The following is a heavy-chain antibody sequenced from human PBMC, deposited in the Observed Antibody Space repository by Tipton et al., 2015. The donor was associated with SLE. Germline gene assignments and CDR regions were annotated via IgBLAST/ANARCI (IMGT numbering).Heavy chain of an antibody. CDR3: AGELDRDAFDI. CDR2: ISYDGSNK. D-gene: IGHD1-1*01. J-gene: IGHJ3*02. V-gene: IGHV3-30*19. Sequence: SLRLSCAASGFRFSSNGMHWVRQAPGKGLEWVAIISYDGSNKYYADSVKGRFTISRDNSKNTLYLQMNSLRAEDTAVYYCAGELDRDAFDIWGQGTVVTVSS. CDR1: GFRFSSNG.